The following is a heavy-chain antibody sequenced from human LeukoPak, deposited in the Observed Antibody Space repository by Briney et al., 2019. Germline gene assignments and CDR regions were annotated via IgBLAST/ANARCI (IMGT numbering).Heavy chain of an antibody. V-gene: IGHV3-21*01. CDR1: GFTLSSYS. CDR2: ISSSSSYI. CDR3: ARLDSDSSSWYYFDY. Sequence: GGSLRLSCAASGFTLSSYSMNWVRQAPGKGLEWVSSISSSSSYIYYADSVKGRFTISRDNAKNSLYLQMNSQRAEDTAVYYCARLDSDSSSWYYFDYWGQGTLVTVSS. D-gene: IGHD6-13*01. J-gene: IGHJ4*02.